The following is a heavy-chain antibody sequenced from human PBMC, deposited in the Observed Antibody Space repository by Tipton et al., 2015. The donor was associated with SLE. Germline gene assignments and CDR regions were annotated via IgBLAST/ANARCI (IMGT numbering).Heavy chain of an antibody. CDR1: GGSISSGSYY. V-gene: IGHV4-61*02. J-gene: IGHJ4*02. Sequence: TLSLTCTVSGGSISSGSYYWSWIRQPAGEGLEWIGRIFTSGNTNYNPSLKSRVTISVDTSKNQFSLELSSVTAADTAVYYCAGGFYYGSGTFSDFEYWGQGTLATVSS. D-gene: IGHD3-10*01. CDR2: IFTSGNT. CDR3: AGGFYYGSGTFSDFEY.